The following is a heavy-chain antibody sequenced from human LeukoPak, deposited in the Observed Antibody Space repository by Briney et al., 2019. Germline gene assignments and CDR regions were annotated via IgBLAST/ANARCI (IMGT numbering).Heavy chain of an antibody. Sequence: GGSLRLSCAASGFTFNNYAMSWVRQAPGKGLEWVSRIYDSSDRTYYADSVKGRFTISRDNSKNTLYLQMNSLRAEDTAVYYCAKEGCSSASCSFFDYWGKGTLVTVSS. CDR2: IYDSSDRT. J-gene: IGHJ4*02. D-gene: IGHD2-2*01. V-gene: IGHV3-23*01. CDR3: AKEGCSSASCSFFDY. CDR1: GFTFNNYA.